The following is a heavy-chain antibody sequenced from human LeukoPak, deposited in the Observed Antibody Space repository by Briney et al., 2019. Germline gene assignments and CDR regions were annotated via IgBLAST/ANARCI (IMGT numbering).Heavy chain of an antibody. Sequence: GGSLRLSCIASGFNMSDDWMSWVRQAPGKGLEWVANIKQDGSEIYSGDSLKGRFTISRDNAKNSLYLQMNSLRGEDTAVYYCARDIDWLDCWGQGTLVTVSS. CDR1: GFNMSDDW. CDR2: IKQDGSEI. D-gene: IGHD2-15*01. CDR3: ARDIDWLDC. V-gene: IGHV3-7*01. J-gene: IGHJ5*01.